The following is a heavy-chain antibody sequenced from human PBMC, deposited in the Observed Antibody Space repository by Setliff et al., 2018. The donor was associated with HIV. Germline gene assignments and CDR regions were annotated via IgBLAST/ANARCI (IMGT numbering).Heavy chain of an antibody. CDR1: GGSISSGSYY. CDR2: IYTSGST. J-gene: IGHJ4*02. CDR3: AGEAPRATLDY. Sequence: PSETLSLTCTVSGGSISSGSYYWSWIRQPAGKGLEWIGRIYTSGSTNYNPSLKSRVTISVDTSKNQFSLKLSSVTAADTAVYYCAGEAPRATLDYWGQGTLVTVSS. D-gene: IGHD6-6*01. V-gene: IGHV4-61*02.